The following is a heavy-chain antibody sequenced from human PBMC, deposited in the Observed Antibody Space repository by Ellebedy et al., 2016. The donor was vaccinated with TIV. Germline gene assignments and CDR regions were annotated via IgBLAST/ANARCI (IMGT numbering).Heavy chain of an antibody. Sequence: ASVKVSCKASGGTFSSYAISWVRQAPGQGLEWMGGIIPIFGTANYAQKFQGRVTITADESTSTAYMELSSLRSEDTAVYYCARDKGQYYYGSGSYYNAAYWGQGTLVTVSS. CDR3: ARDKGQYYYGSGSYYNAAY. CDR2: IIPIFGTA. CDR1: GGTFSSYA. D-gene: IGHD3-10*01. V-gene: IGHV1-69*13. J-gene: IGHJ4*02.